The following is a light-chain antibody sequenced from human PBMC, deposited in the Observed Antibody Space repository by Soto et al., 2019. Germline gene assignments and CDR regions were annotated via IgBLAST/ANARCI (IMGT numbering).Light chain of an antibody. CDR1: SSDVDGYNY. CDR2: DVS. V-gene: IGLV2-14*01. J-gene: IGLJ1*01. CDR3: SSYTSSSTLGV. Sequence: QSALTQPASMSESPGHSITTSCTGTSSDVDGYNYVSWYQQHPGKAPNLMIYDVSNRPSGVSNRFSGSKSGNTASLTISGLQAEDEADYYCSSYTSSSTLGVFGTGTKVTVL.